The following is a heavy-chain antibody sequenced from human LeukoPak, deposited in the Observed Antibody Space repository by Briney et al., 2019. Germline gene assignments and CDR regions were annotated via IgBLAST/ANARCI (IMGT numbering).Heavy chain of an antibody. J-gene: IGHJ4*02. CDR1: GFTFSSYA. CDR3: ARLMIRGVTSKDY. D-gene: IGHD3-10*01. CDR2: ISSSGSSV. V-gene: IGHV3-48*01. Sequence: PGGSLRLSCAASGFTFSSYAMSWVRQAPGKGLEWVSYISSSGSSVYYADSVKGRFTISRDNAKNSLYLQMNSLRAEDTAVYYCARLMIRGVTSKDYWGQGTLVTVSS.